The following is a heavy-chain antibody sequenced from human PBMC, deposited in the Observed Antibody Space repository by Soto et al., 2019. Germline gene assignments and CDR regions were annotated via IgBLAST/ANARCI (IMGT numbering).Heavy chain of an antibody. CDR3: ARGARIAAAGVWFDP. D-gene: IGHD6-13*01. Sequence: TLSLTCTVSGGSISSYYWSWIRQPPGKGLGWIGYIYYSGSTNYNPSLKSRVTISVDTSKNQFSLKLSSVTAADTAVYYCARGARIAAAGVWFDPWGQGTLVTVSS. CDR1: GGSISSYY. CDR2: IYYSGST. V-gene: IGHV4-59*01. J-gene: IGHJ5*02.